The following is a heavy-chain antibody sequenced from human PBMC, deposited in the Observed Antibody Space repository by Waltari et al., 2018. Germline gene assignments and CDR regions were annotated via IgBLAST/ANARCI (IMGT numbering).Heavy chain of an antibody. D-gene: IGHD3-22*01. CDR3: AHIYYYDSSAFRNCMDP. CDR2: IYWNDNK. CDR1: GFSFNTSGVG. J-gene: IGHJ5*02. V-gene: IGHV2-5*01. Sequence: QITLKESGPAVVKPTQTLTLTCTFSGFSFNTSGVGVGWIRQPPGKALEWLSLIYWNDNKRYSPALRNRLTITKDTSKNQVFLTMTNMDPVDTATYYCAHIYYYDSSAFRNCMDPWGQGTLVTVSS.